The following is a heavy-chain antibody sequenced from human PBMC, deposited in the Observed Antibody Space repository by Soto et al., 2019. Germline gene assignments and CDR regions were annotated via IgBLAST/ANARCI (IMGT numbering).Heavy chain of an antibody. CDR1: GGSISSGDYY. CDR3: ARDRDEEEGYYGMDV. Sequence: QVQLQESGPGLVKPSQTLSLTCTVSGGSISSGDYYWSWIRQPPGKGLEWIGYIYYSGSTYYNPSLKSRVTISVDTSKNQFSLKLSSVTAADTAVYYCARDRDEEEGYYGMDVWGQGTTVTVSS. J-gene: IGHJ6*02. V-gene: IGHV4-30-4*01. CDR2: IYYSGST.